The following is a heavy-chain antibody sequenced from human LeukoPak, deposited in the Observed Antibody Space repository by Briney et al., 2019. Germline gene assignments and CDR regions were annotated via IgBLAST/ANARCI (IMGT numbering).Heavy chain of an antibody. Sequence: GGSLRLSCAASGFTFSSYGMHWVRQAPGKGLEWVSFIRYDGTNKYCADSVKGRFTISRDNSKNTLYLQMNSLRAEDTALYYCAKDTVKVTTIRRVPHYMDVWGKGTTVTISS. CDR2: IRYDGTNK. CDR1: GFTFSSYG. D-gene: IGHD5-12*01. CDR3: AKDTVKVTTIRRVPHYMDV. J-gene: IGHJ6*03. V-gene: IGHV3-30*02.